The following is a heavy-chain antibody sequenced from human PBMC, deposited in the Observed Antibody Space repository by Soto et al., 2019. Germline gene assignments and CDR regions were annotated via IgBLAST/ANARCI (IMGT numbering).Heavy chain of an antibody. CDR1: GGSISSGDYY. CDR2: IYYSGNT. CDR3: ASHKYYYDSTAPDY. V-gene: IGHV4-30-4*01. Sequence: LSLTFTVSGGSISSGDYYWSWIRQPPGKGLEWIGYIYYSGNTYYNPSLKGRATISVDTSKNQFSLKLSSVTAADTAVYYCASHKYYYDSTAPDYWGQGTLVTVSS. D-gene: IGHD3-22*01. J-gene: IGHJ4*02.